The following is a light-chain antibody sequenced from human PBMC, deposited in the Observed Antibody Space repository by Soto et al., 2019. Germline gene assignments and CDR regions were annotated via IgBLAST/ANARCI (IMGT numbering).Light chain of an antibody. Sequence: EIVLTQSPGTLSLSPGERATLSCRASQSVSISYLAWYQQKPGQPPRLLIYGASNRATGIPGRFSGSGSGADFTITISSMEPEDVSVYYCQQYGSSSPWTFGQGTKVEIK. CDR1: QSVSISY. CDR3: QQYGSSSPWT. CDR2: GAS. J-gene: IGKJ1*01. V-gene: IGKV3-20*01.